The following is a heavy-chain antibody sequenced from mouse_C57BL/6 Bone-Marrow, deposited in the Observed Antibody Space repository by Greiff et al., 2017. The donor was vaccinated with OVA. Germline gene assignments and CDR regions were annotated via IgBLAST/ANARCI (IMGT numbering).Heavy chain of an antibody. CDR3: ARHGGDY. Sequence: EVQRVESGGGLVQPGGSLKLSCAASGFTFSDYYMYWVRQTPEKRLEWVAYISNGGGSTYYPDTVKGRFTISRDNAKNTLYLQMSRLKSEDTAMYYCARHGGDYWGQGTSVTVSS. CDR2: ISNGGGST. J-gene: IGHJ4*01. V-gene: IGHV5-12*01. CDR1: GFTFSDYY.